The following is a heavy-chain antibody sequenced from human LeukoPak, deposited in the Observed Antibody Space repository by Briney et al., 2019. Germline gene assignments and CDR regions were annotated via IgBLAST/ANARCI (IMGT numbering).Heavy chain of an antibody. V-gene: IGHV1-3*01. CDR3: ASGYCGGDCYSSDAFDI. CDR1: GYTFTSYA. CDR2: INASNGNT. Sequence: ASVKVSCKASGYTFTSYAMHWVRQAPGKRLEWMGWINASNGNTKYSQKFQGRVTITRDTSASTAYMELSSLRSEDTAVYYCASGYCGGDCYSSDAFDIWGQGAMVTVSS. D-gene: IGHD2-21*02. J-gene: IGHJ3*02.